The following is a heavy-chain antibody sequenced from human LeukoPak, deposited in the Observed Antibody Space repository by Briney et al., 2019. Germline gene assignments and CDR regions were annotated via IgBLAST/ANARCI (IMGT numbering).Heavy chain of an antibody. CDR2: IWYDGSNK. Sequence: PGGSLRLSCAASGFTFSSYGMHWVRQAPGKGLEWVAVIWYDGSNKYYADSVKGRFTISRDNSKNTLYLQMNSLRAEDTAVYYRARDRGFGEPISYGMDVWGKGTTVTVSS. V-gene: IGHV3-33*01. D-gene: IGHD3-10*01. J-gene: IGHJ6*04. CDR3: ARDRGFGEPISYGMDV. CDR1: GFTFSSYG.